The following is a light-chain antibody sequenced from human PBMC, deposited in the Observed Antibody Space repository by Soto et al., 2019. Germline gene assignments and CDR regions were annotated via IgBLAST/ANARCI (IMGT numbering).Light chain of an antibody. CDR1: SSDVGGYNY. Sequence: QSVLTQPASVSGSPGQSTTISCTGTSSDVGGYNYVSWYQQHPGIAPKLLIYGVTNRPSGVSPRFSGSKSGNTASLTISGLQAEDEADYHCSSYTSASTLLYLFGTGTKLTVL. J-gene: IGLJ1*01. CDR3: SSYTSASTLLYL. CDR2: GVT. V-gene: IGLV2-14*01.